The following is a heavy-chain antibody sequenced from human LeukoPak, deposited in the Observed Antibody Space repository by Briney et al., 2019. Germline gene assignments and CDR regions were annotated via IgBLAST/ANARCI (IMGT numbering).Heavy chain of an antibody. CDR2: INPNSGGT. D-gene: IGHD1-26*01. CDR3: ARGGIVGSSGAFDI. Sequence: ASVKVSCKASGGTFSTYSFSWVRQAPGQGLEWMGWINPNSGGTNYAQKFQGRVTMTRDTSVSTAYMELSRLRSDDTAVYYCARGGIVGSSGAFDIWGQGTMVTVSS. CDR1: GGTFSTYS. V-gene: IGHV1-2*02. J-gene: IGHJ3*02.